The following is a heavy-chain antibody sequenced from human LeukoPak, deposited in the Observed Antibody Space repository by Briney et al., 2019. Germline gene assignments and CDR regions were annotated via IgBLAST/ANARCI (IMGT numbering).Heavy chain of an antibody. CDR1: GDSISSSSYY. D-gene: IGHD3-10*01. CDR2: INHSGST. V-gene: IGHV4-39*07. CDR3: ARGRYYYGSGSYWKYYFDY. J-gene: IGHJ4*02. Sequence: SETLSHTCTVSGDSISSSSYYWGWIRQPPGKGLEWIGEINHSGSTNYNPSLKSRVTISVDTSKNQFSLKLSSVTAADTAVYYCARGRYYYGSGSYWKYYFDYWGQGTLVTVSS.